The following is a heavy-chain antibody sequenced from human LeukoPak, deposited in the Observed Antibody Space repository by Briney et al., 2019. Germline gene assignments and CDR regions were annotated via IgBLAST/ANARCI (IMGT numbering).Heavy chain of an antibody. CDR1: GGSISSYY. CDR3: ARVQQDSSGYYSVMGY. CDR2: IYYSGST. J-gene: IGHJ4*02. V-gene: IGHV4-59*01. Sequence: SETLSLTCTVSGGSISSYYWSWIRQPPGKGLEWIGYIYYSGSTNYNPSLKSRVTISVDTSKNQFSLKLSSVTAADTAVYYCARVQQDSSGYYSVMGYWGQGTLVTVSS. D-gene: IGHD3-22*01.